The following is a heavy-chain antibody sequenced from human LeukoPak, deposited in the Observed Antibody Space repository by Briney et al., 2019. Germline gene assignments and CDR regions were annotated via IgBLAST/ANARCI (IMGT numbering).Heavy chain of an antibody. J-gene: IGHJ4*02. CDR3: ARESLATIGVDY. CDR1: GFTVSSNY. Sequence: GGSLRLSCAASGFTVSSNYMSWVRQAPGKGLEWVSVIYSGGSTYYADSVKGRFTISRDNAKNSLYLQMNTLRAEDTAVYYCARESLATIGVDYWGQGTLVTVSS. D-gene: IGHD5-12*01. CDR2: IYSGGST. V-gene: IGHV3-53*01.